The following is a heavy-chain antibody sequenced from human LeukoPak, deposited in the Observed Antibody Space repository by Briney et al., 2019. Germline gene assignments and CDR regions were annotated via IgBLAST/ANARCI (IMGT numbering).Heavy chain of an antibody. CDR2: ISGSGGST. CDR1: GFTFSSYA. D-gene: IGHD6-13*01. CDR3: AKARKAENWFDP. V-gene: IGHV3-23*01. J-gene: IGHJ5*02. Sequence: PGGSLRLSCAASGFTFSSYAMSWVRQAPGKGLEWVSAISGSGGSTYYADSVKGRFTISRDNSKNTLYLQMDSLRAEDTAVYYCAKARKAENWFDPWGQGTLVTVSS.